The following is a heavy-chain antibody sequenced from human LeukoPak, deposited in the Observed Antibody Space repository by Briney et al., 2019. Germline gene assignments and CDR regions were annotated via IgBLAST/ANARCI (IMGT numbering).Heavy chain of an antibody. V-gene: IGHV3-11*04. Sequence: DSVKGRFTISRDNAKNSLFLQMNSLRAEDTAVYYCARDQVSIAGTGLDYWGQGTLVTVSS. CDR3: ARDQVSIAGTGLDY. J-gene: IGHJ4*02. D-gene: IGHD6-13*01.